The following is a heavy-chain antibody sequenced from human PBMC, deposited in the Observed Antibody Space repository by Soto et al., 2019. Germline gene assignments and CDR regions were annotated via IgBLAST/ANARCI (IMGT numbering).Heavy chain of an antibody. CDR1: GGSISSYY. D-gene: IGHD6-19*01. CDR2: IYYSGST. V-gene: IGHV4-59*01. CDR3: AREGYSSGWYYFDY. J-gene: IGHJ4*02. Sequence: LSLTCTVSGGSISSYYWNWIRQPPGKGLEWIGYIYYSGSTNYNPSLKSRVAISVDTSKNQFSLKLSSVTAADTAVYYCAREGYSSGWYYFDYWCPGTLVTVSS.